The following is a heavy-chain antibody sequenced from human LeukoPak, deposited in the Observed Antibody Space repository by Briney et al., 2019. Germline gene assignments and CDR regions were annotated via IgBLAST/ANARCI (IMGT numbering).Heavy chain of an antibody. Sequence: GGSLRLSCEASRFNFSTAWMSWVRQGPGKGLEWVGRVKSRTDGGTTDYAAPVKGRFSISKDDSKNTSYLQMNSLKTKQRSKDNCTTDMVEPHNSGWFVPPIWGQGTMVTVSS. D-gene: IGHD6-19*01. CDR3: TTDMVEPHNSGWFVPPI. J-gene: IGHJ3*02. CDR1: RFNFSTAW. CDR2: VKSRTDGGTT. V-gene: IGHV3-15*01.